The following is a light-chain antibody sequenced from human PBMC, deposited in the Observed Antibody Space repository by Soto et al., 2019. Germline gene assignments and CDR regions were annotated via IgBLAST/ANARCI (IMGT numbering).Light chain of an antibody. Sequence: DIQLTQSPSCLSASVGDRVTITCRASQGISNYLAWYQQKPGKAPKLLISAASTLQTGRPSSFSRHGSGTEFSLTISRLPPQDCPTYNCQQLISYPRTFDRGTKVDIK. CDR1: QGISNY. CDR3: QQLISYPRT. J-gene: IGKJ4*01. CDR2: AAS. V-gene: IGKV1-9*01.